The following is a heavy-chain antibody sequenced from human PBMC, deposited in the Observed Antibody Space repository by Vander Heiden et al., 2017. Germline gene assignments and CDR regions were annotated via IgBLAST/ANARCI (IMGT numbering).Heavy chain of an antibody. V-gene: IGHV3-30*01. CDR3: ARALVPHYYYYGMDV. CDR1: GFTFSSYA. D-gene: IGHD2-2*01. CDR2: ISYDGSNK. Sequence: QVQLVESGGGVVQPGRSLRLSCAASGFTFSSYAMHWVRQAPGKGLEWVAVISYDGSNKYYADSVKGRFTISRDNSKNTLYLQMNSLRAEDTAVYYCARALVPHYYYYGMDVWGQGTTVTVSS. J-gene: IGHJ6*02.